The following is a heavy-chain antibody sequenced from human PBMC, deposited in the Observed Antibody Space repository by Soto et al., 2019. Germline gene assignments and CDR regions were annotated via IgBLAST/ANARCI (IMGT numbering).Heavy chain of an antibody. J-gene: IGHJ4*02. D-gene: IGHD3-9*01. CDR2: ISGSGGST. CDR3: AKLLRYFDWSQGDYFDY. CDR1: GFTFASYA. Sequence: EVQLLESGGGLVQPGGSLRLSCAASGFTFASYAMSWVRQSPGKGLEWVSLISGSGGSTYYADSVKGRFTISRDNSKNTLYLQVNSLRAEDTAVYYCAKLLRYFDWSQGDYFDYWGQGTLVTVSS. V-gene: IGHV3-23*01.